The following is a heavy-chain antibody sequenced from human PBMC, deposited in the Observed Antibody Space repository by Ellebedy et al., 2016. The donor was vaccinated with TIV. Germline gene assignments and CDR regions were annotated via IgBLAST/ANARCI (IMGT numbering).Heavy chain of an antibody. CDR1: GDSITHSSYY. D-gene: IGHD3-9*01. CDR3: ARGDYDILTGDTSKGDFDS. J-gene: IGHJ4*02. CDR2: FYYSGSS. V-gene: IGHV4-39*07. Sequence: GSLRLSCTVSGDSITHSSYYWAWIRQPPGKGLEWIGNFYYSGSSFYNPSLKSRVTISVDTSKMQFSLNLNSVTAADTAVYYWARGDYDILTGDTSKGDFDSWGQGTLVTVSS.